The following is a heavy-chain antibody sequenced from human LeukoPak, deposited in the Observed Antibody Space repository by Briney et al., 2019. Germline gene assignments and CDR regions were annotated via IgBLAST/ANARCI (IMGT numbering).Heavy chain of an antibody. J-gene: IGHJ4*02. CDR3: TRGGGSGYYFGIPRYYFDA. V-gene: IGHV4-59*11. D-gene: IGHD3-22*01. CDR2: VFHTGVT. Sequence: SETLSLTCTVSGGSLEGLYWSWIRQSPEKGLEWIGNVFHTGVTSYNLSLKSRVTISVDTSRNQFSLAMTSMTAADTAIYYCTRGGGSGYYFGIPRYYFDAWGQGVLVTVSS. CDR1: GGSLEGLY.